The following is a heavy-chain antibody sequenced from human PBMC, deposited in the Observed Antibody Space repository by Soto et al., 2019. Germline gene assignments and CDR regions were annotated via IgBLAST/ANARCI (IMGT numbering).Heavy chain of an antibody. CDR2: IYPGDSDT. Sequence: GESLKISCKGSGYSFTSYWIGWVRQMPGKGLEWMGIIYPGDSDTRYSPSFQGQVTISADKSISTAYLQWSSLKASDTAMYYCARKYYDFWSGYYNHTTHYYYYYMHVWGKGTTVTVSS. CDR1: GYSFTSYW. J-gene: IGHJ6*03. D-gene: IGHD3-3*01. CDR3: ARKYYDFWSGYYNHTTHYYYYYMHV. V-gene: IGHV5-51*01.